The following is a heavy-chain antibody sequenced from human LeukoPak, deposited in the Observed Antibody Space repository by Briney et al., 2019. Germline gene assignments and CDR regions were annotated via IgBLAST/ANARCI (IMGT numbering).Heavy chain of an antibody. CDR2: TYYSGSA. CDR1: GASTRTYY. D-gene: IGHD3-10*01. V-gene: IGHV4-59*08. J-gene: IGHJ5*02. Sequence: SETLSLTCTVSGASTRTYYWSWIRQPPGKRLEWIGYTYYSGSANYNPSLKSRVTLSIDTSKNQFSLKLISVTAADTAVYYCARGLVRGVIDWFDPWGQGTLVTVSS. CDR3: ARGLVRGVIDWFDP.